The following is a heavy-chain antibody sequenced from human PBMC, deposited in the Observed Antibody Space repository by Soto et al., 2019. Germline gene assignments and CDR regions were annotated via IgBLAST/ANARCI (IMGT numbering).Heavy chain of an antibody. J-gene: IGHJ4*02. D-gene: IGHD3-22*01. CDR1: GGSISSGDYY. CDR2: IYYSGST. Sequence: SETLSLTCTVSGGSISSGDYYWSWIRQPPGKGLEWIGYIYYSGSTYYNPSLKSRVTISVDTSKNQFSLKLSSVTAADTAVYYCARYYYDSSGSYYFDYWGQGTLVTVSS. CDR3: ARYYYDSSGSYYFDY. V-gene: IGHV4-30-4*01.